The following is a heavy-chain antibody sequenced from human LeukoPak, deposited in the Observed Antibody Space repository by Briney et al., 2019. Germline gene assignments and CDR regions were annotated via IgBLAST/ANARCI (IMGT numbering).Heavy chain of an antibody. CDR3: AELGMIGGV. CDR1: GFTFSSYE. J-gene: IGHJ6*04. Sequence: GGSLRLSCAASGFTFSSYEMNWVRQAPGKGLEWVPYISSSGSTIYYADSVKGRFTISRDNAKNSLYLQMNSLRAKDTAVYYCAELGMIGGVWGKGTTVTISS. CDR2: ISSSGSTI. V-gene: IGHV3-48*03. D-gene: IGHD3-10*02.